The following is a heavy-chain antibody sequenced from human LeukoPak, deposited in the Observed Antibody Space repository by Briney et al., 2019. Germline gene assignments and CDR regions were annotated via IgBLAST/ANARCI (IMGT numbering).Heavy chain of an antibody. Sequence: PGGSLRLSCAASGFTFSNAWMSWVRQAPGKGLEWVGRIKSKTDGGTTDYAAPVKGRFTISRDDSKNTLYLQMNSLKTEDIAVYYCTTGFYSSSWYYYYYYMDVWGKGTTVTVSS. CDR3: TTGFYSSSWYYYYYYMDV. D-gene: IGHD6-13*01. CDR2: IKSKTDGGTT. CDR1: GFTFSNAW. V-gene: IGHV3-15*01. J-gene: IGHJ6*03.